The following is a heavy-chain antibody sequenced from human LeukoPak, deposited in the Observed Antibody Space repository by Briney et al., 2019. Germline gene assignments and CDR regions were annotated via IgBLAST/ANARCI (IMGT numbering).Heavy chain of an antibody. D-gene: IGHD2/OR15-2a*01. CDR2: IYYSGST. CDR3: AARRLYYFDY. CDR1: GGSISSYY. V-gene: IGHV4-59*03. J-gene: IGHJ4*02. Sequence: SETLSLTCTVSGGSISSYYWSWIRQPPGKGLEWIGYIYYSGSTNYNPSLKSRVTISVATSKSQFSLKLSSVTAADTAVYYCAARRLYYFDYWGQGTLVTVSP.